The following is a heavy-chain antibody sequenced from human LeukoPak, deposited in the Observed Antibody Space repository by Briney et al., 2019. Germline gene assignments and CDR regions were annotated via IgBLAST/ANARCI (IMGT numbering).Heavy chain of an antibody. J-gene: IGHJ4*02. V-gene: IGHV1-18*01. CDR2: ISAYNGNT. D-gene: IGHD1-26*01. CDR1: GYTFTSYG. CDR3: ARVTRILGPTPTNFDC. Sequence: ASVTVSCTASGYTFTSYGITWVRQAPGQGREWMGLISAYNGNTKYAQNFQGRVTMTTDTSTTTAYMELRSLRSDDTAVYYCARVTRILGPTPTNFDCWGQGTLVTVSS.